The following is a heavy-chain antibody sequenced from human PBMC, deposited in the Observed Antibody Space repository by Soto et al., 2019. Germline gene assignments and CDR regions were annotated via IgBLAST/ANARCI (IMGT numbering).Heavy chain of an antibody. D-gene: IGHD1-26*01. Sequence: PSETLSLTCTVSGGSISSYYWSWIRQPPGKGLEWIGYIYYSGSTNYNPSLKSRVTISVDTSKNQFSLKLSSVTAADTAVYYCAGRMGAANAAFDYWGQGTLVTVSS. CDR3: AGRMGAANAAFDY. CDR2: IYYSGST. CDR1: GGSISSYY. V-gene: IGHV4-59*01. J-gene: IGHJ4*02.